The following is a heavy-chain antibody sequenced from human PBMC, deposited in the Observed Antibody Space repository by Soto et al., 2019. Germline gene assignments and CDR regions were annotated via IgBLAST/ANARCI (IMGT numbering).Heavy chain of an antibody. V-gene: IGHV1-18*01. CDR1: GYTFTSYG. CDR2: ISAYNGNT. CDR3: ARVAAVGLFDY. Sequence: QVQLVQSGAEVKKPGASVKVSCKASGYTFTSYGISWVRQAPGQGLEWMGWISAYNGNTNYAQKLQGRVTMTTDTSWSTAYMGLRGVRFDDTAVYYCARVAAVGLFDYWGQGTLVTVSS. D-gene: IGHD6-19*01. J-gene: IGHJ4*02.